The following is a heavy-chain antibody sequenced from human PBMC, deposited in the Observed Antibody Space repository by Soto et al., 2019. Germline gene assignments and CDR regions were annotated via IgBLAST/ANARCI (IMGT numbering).Heavy chain of an antibody. D-gene: IGHD3-3*01. Sequence: ASVKVSCKASGYTFTSYSISWVRQAPGQGLEWMGWISAYNGNTNYAQKLQGRVTMTTDTSTSTAYMELRSLRSDDTAVYYCAGQARLRFLEWLSADYWGQGALVTVSS. V-gene: IGHV1-18*01. J-gene: IGHJ4*02. CDR1: GYTFTSYS. CDR2: ISAYNGNT. CDR3: AGQARLRFLEWLSADY.